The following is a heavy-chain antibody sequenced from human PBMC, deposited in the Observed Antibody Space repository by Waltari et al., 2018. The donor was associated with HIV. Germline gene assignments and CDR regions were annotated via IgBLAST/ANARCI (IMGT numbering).Heavy chain of an antibody. CDR3: ARDTLNLYFGLDV. CDR1: GFTFSGYA. V-gene: IGHV3-48*02. J-gene: IGHJ6*02. Sequence: EVQLEESGGSFVQPGGSLRPSCAASGFTFSGYAMNWVPQAPGKGLEWISYISSTSFNIKYADSVKGRFTISRDNTKNSLDLEMNNLRDGDTAVYYCARDTLNLYFGLDVWGRGTAVTVSS. CDR2: ISSTSFNI.